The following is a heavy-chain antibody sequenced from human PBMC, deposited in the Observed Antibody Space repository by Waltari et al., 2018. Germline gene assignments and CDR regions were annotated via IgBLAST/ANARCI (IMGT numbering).Heavy chain of an antibody. CDR1: GFSFSSYE. J-gene: IGHJ4*02. Sequence: EVQLVESGGGLEQPGGSLRLSCAASGFSFSSYELNWVRQAPGKGLEWVSYIRRSGSIRNYADSVKGRFIVSRDNAKNSLFLQMNSLRADDTAVYYCVRGGDYNSSSRAFDYWGQGALVTVSS. D-gene: IGHD6-6*01. CDR2: IRRSGSIR. V-gene: IGHV3-48*03. CDR3: VRGGDYNSSSRAFDY.